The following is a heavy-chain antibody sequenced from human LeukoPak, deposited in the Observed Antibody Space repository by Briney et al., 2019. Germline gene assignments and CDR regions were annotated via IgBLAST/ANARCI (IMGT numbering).Heavy chain of an antibody. CDR1: GFTFSSYT. Sequence: GGSLRLSCAASGFTFSSYTMNWVRQAPGKGLEWVSSISSDSNYIYYADSVKGRFTISRDNAKNSLYLQMNSLRAEDTAVYYCARETPDPTFDSWGQGTLVTVSS. V-gene: IGHV3-21*01. J-gene: IGHJ4*02. CDR2: ISSDSNYI. CDR3: ARETPDPTFDS.